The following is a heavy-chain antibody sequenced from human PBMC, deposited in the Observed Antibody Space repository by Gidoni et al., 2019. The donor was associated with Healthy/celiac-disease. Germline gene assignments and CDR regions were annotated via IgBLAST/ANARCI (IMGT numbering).Heavy chain of an antibody. V-gene: IGHV5-51*01. CDR1: GYSFTNYW. Sequence: QLVQSGAEVKKPGESLKISCKGSGYSFTNYWIGWVRQMPGKGLEWMGIIYPGDSDTRYSPPFQGQVTISADKSIGTAYLQWSSLKASDTAMYYCARRYCTNGVCYVGASDIWGQGTMVTVSS. CDR3: ARRYCTNGVCYVGASDI. CDR2: IYPGDSDT. J-gene: IGHJ3*02. D-gene: IGHD2-8*01.